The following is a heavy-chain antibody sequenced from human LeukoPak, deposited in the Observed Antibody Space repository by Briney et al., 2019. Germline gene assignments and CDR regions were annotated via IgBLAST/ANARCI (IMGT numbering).Heavy chain of an antibody. Sequence: GGSLRLSCTASGFSVSANSMIWVRQAPGKGLEWVSTTSGSGDNTYYADSVRGRFTISRDNSKNTLDLRMNSLRAEDTALYYCAKGTIEAAAGSPHDYWGQGTLVTISS. CDR3: AKGTIEAAAGSPHDY. J-gene: IGHJ4*02. V-gene: IGHV3-23*01. CDR2: TSGSGDNT. CDR1: GFSVSANS. D-gene: IGHD6-13*01.